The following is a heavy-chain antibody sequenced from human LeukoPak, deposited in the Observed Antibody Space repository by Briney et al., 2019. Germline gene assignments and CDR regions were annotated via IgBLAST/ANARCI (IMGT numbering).Heavy chain of an antibody. CDR3: ASGKYRYGDNWFDP. Sequence: GGSLRLSCAASGFTFSSYGMHWVRQAPGKGLEWVAVISYDGSNKYYADSVKGRFTISRDNSKNTLYLQMNSLRAEDTAVYFCASGKYRYGDNWFDPWGQGTLVTVSS. V-gene: IGHV3-30*03. CDR1: GFTFSSYG. J-gene: IGHJ5*02. CDR2: ISYDGSNK. D-gene: IGHD5-18*01.